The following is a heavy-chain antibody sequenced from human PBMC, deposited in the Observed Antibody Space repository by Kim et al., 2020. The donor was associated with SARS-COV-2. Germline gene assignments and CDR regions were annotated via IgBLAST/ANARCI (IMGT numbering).Heavy chain of an antibody. Sequence: GGSLRLSCAASGFTFSNYWMSWVRQAPGKGLEWVSNIKQGGSEKYYGDSVKGRFTITRDNAKNSLHLQMNNLRAEDTAFYYCARAQYCSGTGYGRKNGFDPWGQGTLVIVSS. V-gene: IGHV3-7*01. CDR2: IKQGGSEK. J-gene: IGHJ5*02. D-gene: IGHD2-15*01. CDR1: GFTFSNYW. CDR3: ARAQYCSGTGYGRKNGFDP.